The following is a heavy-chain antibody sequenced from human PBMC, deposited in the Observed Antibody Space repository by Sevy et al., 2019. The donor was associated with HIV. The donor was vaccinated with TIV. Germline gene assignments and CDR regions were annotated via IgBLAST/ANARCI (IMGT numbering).Heavy chain of an antibody. CDR1: GYTFIGYY. Sequence: ASVKVSCKASGYTFIGYYMHWVRQAPGQGLEWTGRINPNSGETDYAQKFQGRVTMTRDMAISTAYMELSRLRSDDMAVYFCAREWGWDSNTYYPCSYWCQGTLVTVSS. V-gene: IGHV1-2*06. J-gene: IGHJ4*02. CDR2: INPNSGET. CDR3: AREWGWDSNTYYPCSY. D-gene: IGHD3-22*01.